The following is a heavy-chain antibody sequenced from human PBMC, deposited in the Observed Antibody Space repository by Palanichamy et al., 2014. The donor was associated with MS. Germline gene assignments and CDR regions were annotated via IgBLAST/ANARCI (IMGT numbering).Heavy chain of an antibody. Sequence: QLQLRESGPGLVKPSETLSLICTVSGGSISSSSSYYWAWIHQPPGKGLEWIGSIYYSGNTYYNPSLKSRVIISVDTSKNQFSLKLNSVTAADTAVYYCARRLGISPNWFDPWGQGILVTVSS. CDR1: GGSISSSSSYY. J-gene: IGHJ5*02. CDR2: IYYSGNT. V-gene: IGHV4-39*01. D-gene: IGHD1-14*01. CDR3: ARRLGISPNWFDP.